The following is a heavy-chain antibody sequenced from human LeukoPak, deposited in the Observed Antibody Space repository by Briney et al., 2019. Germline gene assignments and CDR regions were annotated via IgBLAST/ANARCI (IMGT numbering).Heavy chain of an antibody. D-gene: IGHD3/OR15-3a*01. CDR1: GFTFSDCY. CDR3: ARSWTYYFDN. Sequence: GGSLRLSCAASGFTFSDCYMSWIRQAPGKGLEWVSYISTSGSTILYADSVKGRFTISRDNARNSVYLQMNSLRAEDTAVYYCARSWTYYFDNWGQGALVTVSS. CDR2: ISTSGSTI. J-gene: IGHJ4*02. V-gene: IGHV3-11*04.